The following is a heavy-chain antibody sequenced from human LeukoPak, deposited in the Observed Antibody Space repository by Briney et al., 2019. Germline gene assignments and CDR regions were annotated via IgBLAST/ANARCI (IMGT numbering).Heavy chain of an antibody. CDR1: GGSISSSSYY. CDR3: ARGGSCGDYDDYFDY. D-gene: IGHD4-17*01. CDR2: IYYSGST. J-gene: IGHJ4*02. V-gene: IGHV4-39*07. Sequence: PSETLSLTCTVSGGSISSSSYYWGWIRQPPGKGLEWIGSIYYSGSTNYNPSLKSRVTISVDTSKNQFSLKLSSVTAADTAVYYCARGGSCGDYDDYFDYWGQGTLVTVPS.